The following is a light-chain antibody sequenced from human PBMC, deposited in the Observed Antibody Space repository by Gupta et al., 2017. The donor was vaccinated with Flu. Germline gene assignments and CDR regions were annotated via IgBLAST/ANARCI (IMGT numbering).Light chain of an antibody. CDR3: QQYNIWPALT. CDR2: GAS. Sequence: ERATLSCRASQSVSSNLAWYQQKPGQAPRLLIYGASSRATDISARFSGSGSGTEFTLTISSLQSEDFAVYYCQQYNIWPALTFGGGTKVEIK. J-gene: IGKJ4*01. V-gene: IGKV3-15*01. CDR1: QSVSSN.